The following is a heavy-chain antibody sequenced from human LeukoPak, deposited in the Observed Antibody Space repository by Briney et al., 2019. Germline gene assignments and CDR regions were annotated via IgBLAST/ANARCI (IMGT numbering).Heavy chain of an antibody. CDR3: AREAIFTSITPSDY. CDR1: GFTFSDHW. CDR2: MNLDGSEK. V-gene: IGHV3-7*01. Sequence: GGSLRLSCAASGFTFSDHWMSWVRQAPGKGLEWVANMNLDGSEKYYVDSVKGRFTVSRDNAKNSLYLQMNSLRAEDTAVYYCAREAIFTSITPSDYWGQGTLVTVSS. D-gene: IGHD4-23*01. J-gene: IGHJ4*02.